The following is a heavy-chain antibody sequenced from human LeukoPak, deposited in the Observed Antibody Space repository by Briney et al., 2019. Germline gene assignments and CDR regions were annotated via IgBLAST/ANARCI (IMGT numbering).Heavy chain of an antibody. V-gene: IGHV3-66*01. J-gene: IGHJ4*02. CDR2: IYSGGST. Sequence: PGGTLRLSCAASGFTFNSYAMSWVRQAPGKGLEWVSVIYSGGSTYYADSVKGRFTISRDNSKNTLYLQMNSLRAEDTAVYYCARVHYDNYFDYWGQGTLVTVSS. D-gene: IGHD3-9*01. CDR1: GFTFNSYA. CDR3: ARVHYDNYFDY.